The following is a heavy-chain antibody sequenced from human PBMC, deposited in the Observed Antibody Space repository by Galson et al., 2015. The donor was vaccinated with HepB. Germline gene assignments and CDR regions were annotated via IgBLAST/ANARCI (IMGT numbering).Heavy chain of an antibody. CDR3: ASAACTYTTSCSPDFP. CDR1: GYTFTGYY. Sequence: SVKVSCKASGYTFTGYYIHWVRQVPGQGLEWMGWISPHSGGTNYAQKFQGRVTMTRDTSISTAYMELSSLGSDDTAVYYCASAACTYTTSCSPDFPWGQGTLVTVSS. CDR2: ISPHSGGT. V-gene: IGHV1-2*02. J-gene: IGHJ5*02. D-gene: IGHD3-16*01.